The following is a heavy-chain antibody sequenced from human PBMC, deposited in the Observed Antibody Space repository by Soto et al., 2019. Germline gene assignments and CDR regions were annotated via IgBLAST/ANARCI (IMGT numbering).Heavy chain of an antibody. CDR3: ARDKFYDFWSGFGY. J-gene: IGHJ4*02. CDR2: ISAYNGNT. V-gene: IGHV1-18*01. D-gene: IGHD3-3*01. Sequence: VKVSCKASGYTFTSYGISWVLQAPGQGLEWMGWISAYNGNTNYAQKLQGRVTMTTDTSTSTAYMELRSLRSDDTAVYYCARDKFYDFWSGFGYWGQGTLVTVSS. CDR1: GYTFTSYG.